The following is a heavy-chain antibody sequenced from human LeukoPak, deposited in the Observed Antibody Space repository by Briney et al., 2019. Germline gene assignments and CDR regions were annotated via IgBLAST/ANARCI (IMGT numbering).Heavy chain of an antibody. CDR2: ISAYNGNT. CDR1: GYTFTSYG. V-gene: IGHV1-18*01. J-gene: IGHJ4*02. CDR3: ARDQPSDYYDSSGYDY. D-gene: IGHD3-22*01. Sequence: ASVKVSCKASGYTFTSYGISWVRQAPGQGLEWMGWISAYNGNTNYAQKLQGRVTMTTDTSTSTPYMELRSLRSDDTAVYYCARDQPSDYYDSSGYDYWGQGTLVTVSS.